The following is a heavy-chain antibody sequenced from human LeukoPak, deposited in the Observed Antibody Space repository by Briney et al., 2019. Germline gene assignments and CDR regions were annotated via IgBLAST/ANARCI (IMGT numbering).Heavy chain of an antibody. CDR2: IYSSGST. CDR3: ARAQAGTFSRFDP. Sequence: SETLSLTCTVSGASISGYHWSWLRQAAGKGLEWIGRIYSSGSTNYNPSLKSRVIMSVDTSKNQLSLKLSSVTAADTAVYYCARAQAGTFSRFDPWGQGTLVTVSS. V-gene: IGHV4-4*07. J-gene: IGHJ5*02. D-gene: IGHD6-19*01. CDR1: GASISGYH.